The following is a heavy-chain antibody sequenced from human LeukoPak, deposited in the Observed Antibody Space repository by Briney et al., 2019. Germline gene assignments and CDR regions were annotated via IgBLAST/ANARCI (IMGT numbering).Heavy chain of an antibody. V-gene: IGHV4-34*01. Sequence: SETLSLTXAVYGGSFSNYYWNWIRQPPGKGLEWIGEIDHSGSTNYNPSLKSRVTMSVDTSKNQFSLKLSSVTAADTAVYYCARDRERGYDFDYWGQGTLVTVSS. CDR2: IDHSGST. CDR3: ARDRERGYDFDY. CDR1: GGSFSNYY. J-gene: IGHJ4*02. D-gene: IGHD5-12*01.